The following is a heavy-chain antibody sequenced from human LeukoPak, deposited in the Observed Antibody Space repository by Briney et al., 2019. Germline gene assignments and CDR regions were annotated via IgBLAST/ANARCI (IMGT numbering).Heavy chain of an antibody. CDR1: GYSFTSYW. CDR2: IDPSDSYT. V-gene: IGHV5-10-1*01. J-gene: IGHJ4*02. D-gene: IGHD5-18*01. Sequence: GESLKISCKGSGYSFTSYWISWVRQMPGKGLEWMGRIDPSDSYTNYSPSFQGHVTISADKSISTAYLQWSSLKASDTAMYYCAIIPLQEDTAPVMGSNDYRGQGTLVTVSS. CDR3: AIIPLQEDTAPVMGSNDY.